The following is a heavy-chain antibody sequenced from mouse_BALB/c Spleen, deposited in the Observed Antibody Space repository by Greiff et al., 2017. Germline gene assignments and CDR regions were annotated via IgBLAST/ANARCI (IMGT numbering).Heavy chain of an antibody. CDR1: GFAFSSYD. V-gene: IGHV5-12-1*01. CDR3: ARHYYGYHAMDY. D-gene: IGHD1-2*01. J-gene: IGHJ4*01. Sequence: LVESGGGLVKPGGFLKLSCAASGFAFSSYDMSWVRQTPEKRLEWVAYISSGGGSTYYPDTVKGRFTISRDNAKNTLYLQISSLKSEDTAMYYCARHYYGYHAMDYWGQGTSVTVSS. CDR2: ISSGGGST.